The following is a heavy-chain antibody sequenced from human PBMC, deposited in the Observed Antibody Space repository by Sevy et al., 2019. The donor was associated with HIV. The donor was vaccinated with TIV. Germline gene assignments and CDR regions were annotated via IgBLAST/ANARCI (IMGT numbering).Heavy chain of an antibody. Sequence: GGSLRLSCTASGFTFSDYGMHWVRQAPGKGLEWAAVVWYDGINKYYGDSVKRRFTISRDNSKNTLYLQMNSLRAEDTAVYYCARDNLLPVMVSMVRGALSYYFDYWGQGTLVTVSS. CDR3: ARDNLLPVMVSMVRGALSYYFDY. V-gene: IGHV3-33*01. CDR2: VWYDGINK. J-gene: IGHJ4*02. CDR1: GFTFSDYG. D-gene: IGHD3-10*01.